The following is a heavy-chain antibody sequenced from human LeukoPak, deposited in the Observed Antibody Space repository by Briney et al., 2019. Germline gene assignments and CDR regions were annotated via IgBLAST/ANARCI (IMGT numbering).Heavy chain of an antibody. D-gene: IGHD6-19*01. Sequence: PARSLRLSCAPAALTSDDYGMSCVRHPPGEGLEWVSGINRDGGNTGYADSVKGRFTISRDNAKNSLYLQMNSLRAEDTAVYYCARDGSIAVKNWFDRWGQGTLVTVSS. V-gene: IGHV3-20*04. CDR3: ARDGSIAVKNWFDR. CDR2: INRDGGNT. J-gene: IGHJ5*02. CDR1: ALTSDDYG.